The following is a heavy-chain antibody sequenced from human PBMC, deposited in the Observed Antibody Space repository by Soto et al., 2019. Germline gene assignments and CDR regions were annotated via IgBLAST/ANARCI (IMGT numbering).Heavy chain of an antibody. D-gene: IGHD3-3*01. CDR3: AKGQSTYYDFWSRYYDWFDP. V-gene: IGHV3-23*01. Sequence: PGGSLRLSCAASGFTFSNYAMSWVRQAPGKGREWISTISGSGGSTYYADSVKGRFTISRDNSKNTLYLQMNSLRAEDTAVYYCAKGQSTYYDFWSRYYDWFDPWGQGTLVTVSS. CDR2: ISGSGGST. CDR1: GFTFSNYA. J-gene: IGHJ5*02.